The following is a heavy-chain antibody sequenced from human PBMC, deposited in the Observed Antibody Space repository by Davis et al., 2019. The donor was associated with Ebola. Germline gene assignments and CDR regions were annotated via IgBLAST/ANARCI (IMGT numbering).Heavy chain of an antibody. D-gene: IGHD3-10*01. CDR2: IYSGGST. J-gene: IGHJ6*02. V-gene: IGHV3-66*01. CDR3: AREYYYGSGSGMDV. Sequence: GRSLRLSCAASGFTVRSNYMSWVRQAPGKGLEWDSVIYSGGSTYYADSVKGRFTISRDNSKKTLYLQMNSLRAEDTAVYYCAREYYYGSGSGMDVWGQGTTVTVSS. CDR1: GFTVRSNY.